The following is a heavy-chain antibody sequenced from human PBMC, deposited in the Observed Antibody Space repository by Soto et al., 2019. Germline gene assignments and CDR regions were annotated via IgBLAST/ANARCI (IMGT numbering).Heavy chain of an antibody. CDR2: IYWDDDK. D-gene: IGHD3-3*01. V-gene: IGHV2-5*02. J-gene: IGHJ4*02. CDR1: GFSLTTSGVG. CDR3: AHRVLRAVFGLVTTTAIYFDF. Sequence: QITLNESGPTVVKPTEPLTLTCTFSGFSLTTSGVGVGWFRQSPGKAPEWLAIIYWDDDKRYSTSLKSRLTITKDTSKNQVVLTMANVDPADTATYYCAHRVLRAVFGLVTTTAIYFDFWGQGTPGVVSS.